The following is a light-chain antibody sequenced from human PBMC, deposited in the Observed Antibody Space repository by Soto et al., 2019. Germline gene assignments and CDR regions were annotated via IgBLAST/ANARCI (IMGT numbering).Light chain of an antibody. J-gene: IGLJ2*01. CDR1: SSDVGSYNL. CDR2: EGS. Sequence: QSVLTQPASVSGSPGQSITISCTGTSSDVGSYNLVSWYQQHPGKAPKLMIYEGSKRPSGVSNRFSGSKSGNTASLTISGLQAEDEADYYCCSYAGSSTPPRVVFGGGTKLTVL. V-gene: IGLV2-23*01. CDR3: CSYAGSSTPPRVV.